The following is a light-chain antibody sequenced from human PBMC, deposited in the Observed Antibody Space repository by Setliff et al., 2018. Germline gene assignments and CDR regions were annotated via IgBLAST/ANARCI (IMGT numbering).Light chain of an antibody. CDR1: SSDVGGYNY. Sequence: QSVLAQPRSVSGSPGQSVTISCTGTSSDVGGYNYVSWYQQHPGKAPKLMIYEVNKRPSGVFNRFSGSKSGNTASLTVSGLQAEDEADYYCCSYTGRSYVFGSGTKVTVL. CDR3: CSYTGRSYV. V-gene: IGLV2-11*01. J-gene: IGLJ1*01. CDR2: EVN.